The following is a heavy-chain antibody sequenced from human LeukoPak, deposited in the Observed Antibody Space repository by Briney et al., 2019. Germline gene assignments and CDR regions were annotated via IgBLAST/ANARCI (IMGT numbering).Heavy chain of an antibody. CDR2: IIPIYTGP. CDR1: GGTFSSYP. Sequence: SVKVSCKASGGTFSSYPLSWVRRAPGQGLEWMGGIIPIYTGPDYAQRFQGGLTITTDESATTAYMELSSLTSEDTAVYYCATGVGDYDYYYHMDVWGRGTTVTVSS. J-gene: IGHJ6*03. CDR3: ATGVGDYDYYYHMDV. D-gene: IGHD2-21*02. V-gene: IGHV1-69*05.